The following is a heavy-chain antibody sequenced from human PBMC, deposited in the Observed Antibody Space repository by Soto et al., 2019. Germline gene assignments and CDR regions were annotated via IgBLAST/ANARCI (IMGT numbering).Heavy chain of an antibody. CDR1: GYPLSELS. D-gene: IGHD3-22*01. Sequence: XSVKVSCTVSGYPLSELSMHWVRQAPGKGLEWMGGFDPEDGETIYAQKFQGRVTMTEDTSTDTAYMELSSLRSEDTAVYYCATNFNYDSSGYPGNKWGQGTLVTVSS. CDR2: FDPEDGET. CDR3: ATNFNYDSSGYPGNK. V-gene: IGHV1-24*01. J-gene: IGHJ4*02.